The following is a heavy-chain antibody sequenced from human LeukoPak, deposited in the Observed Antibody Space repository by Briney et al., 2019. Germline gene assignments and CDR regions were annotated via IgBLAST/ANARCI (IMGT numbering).Heavy chain of an antibody. Sequence: PSQTLSLTCSVSGGSISSDSYYWTWIRQPAGKGLQWIGRIYTSRSTNYNPSLKSRVTISLDTSKNQFSLRLRSVTAADTAVYYCAREDGRRSGWYSSVAFDIWGQGAMVTVSS. J-gene: IGHJ3*02. CDR2: IYTSRST. CDR3: AREDGRRSGWYSSVAFDI. V-gene: IGHV4-61*02. D-gene: IGHD6-19*01. CDR1: GGSISSDSYY.